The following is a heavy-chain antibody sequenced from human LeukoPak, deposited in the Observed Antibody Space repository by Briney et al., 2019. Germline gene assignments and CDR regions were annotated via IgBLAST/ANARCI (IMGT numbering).Heavy chain of an antibody. J-gene: IGHJ4*02. CDR3: ARGGSYYDVMTAKGGFDN. D-gene: IGHD3-9*01. CDR2: INYSGNT. Sequence: SETLXLTCTVSGGSIGSFYWHWVRQPPGKGLEWIGFINYSGNTNHNPSLKSRVTISVDTSTPQLSLKVTSVTAAHTAVYYCARGGSYYDVMTAKGGFDNWGQGTLVIVSS. CDR1: GGSIGSFY. V-gene: IGHV4-59*01.